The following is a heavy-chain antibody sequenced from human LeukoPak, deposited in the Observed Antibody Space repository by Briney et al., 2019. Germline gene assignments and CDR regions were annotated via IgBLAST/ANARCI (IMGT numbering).Heavy chain of an antibody. CDR3: AKEGLAILAFDY. D-gene: IGHD2-21*01. Sequence: GGSLRLSCAVSGFTFSDTYMTWIRQAPGKGLESLSYISPSGTDISYADSVKGRFTISRDNAKNSLYLQMNSLRVEDTAVYYCAKEGLAILAFDYWGQGTLVTVSS. J-gene: IGHJ4*02. CDR1: GFTFSDTY. CDR2: ISPSGTDI. V-gene: IGHV3-11*01.